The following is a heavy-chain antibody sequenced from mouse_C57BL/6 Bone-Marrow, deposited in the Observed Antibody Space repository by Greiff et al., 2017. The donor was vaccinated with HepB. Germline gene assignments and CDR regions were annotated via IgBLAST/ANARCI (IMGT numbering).Heavy chain of an antibody. CDR2: ISSGSSTI. Sequence: EVQLVESGGGLVKPGGSLKLSCAASGFTFSDYGMHWVRQAPEKGLEWVAYISSGSSTIYYADTVKGRFTISRDNAKNTLFLQMTSLRSEDTAMYYCAKGRGYWYVDVWGTGTTVTVSS. V-gene: IGHV5-17*01. J-gene: IGHJ1*03. CDR3: AKGRGYWYVDV. CDR1: GFTFSDYG.